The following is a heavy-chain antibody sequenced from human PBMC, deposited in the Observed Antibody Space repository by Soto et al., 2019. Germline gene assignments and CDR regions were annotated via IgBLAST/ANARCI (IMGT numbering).Heavy chain of an antibody. CDR1: GYTFTSYG. CDR2: ISTYNGNT. D-gene: IGHD6-13*01. CDR3: ARDLIAAAGADY. J-gene: IGHJ4*02. Sequence: QVQLVQSGAEVQKPGASVKVSCKPSGYTFTSYGISWVRLAPGQGTEWMGWISTYNGNTNYAQKFQDRSPKATDTATRAAYMALRSLRSDDTVVYYCARDLIAAAGADYWGQGTLVTVSS. V-gene: IGHV1-18*01.